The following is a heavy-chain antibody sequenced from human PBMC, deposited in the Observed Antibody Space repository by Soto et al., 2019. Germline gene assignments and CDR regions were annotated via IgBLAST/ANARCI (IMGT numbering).Heavy chain of an antibody. Sequence: EVQLVESGGGLVQPGGSLRLSCAASGFTFTSYYIHWVRQAPGKGLVWVSTISVDGSRTVYADSVRGRFTISRDNAKNTVSLQMNSLRAKDTAVYYCARDVDGDPDWYLDLWGRGTLVTVSS. D-gene: IGHD4-17*01. CDR2: ISVDGSRT. CDR3: ARDVDGDPDWYLDL. V-gene: IGHV3-74*03. CDR1: GFTFTSYY. J-gene: IGHJ2*01.